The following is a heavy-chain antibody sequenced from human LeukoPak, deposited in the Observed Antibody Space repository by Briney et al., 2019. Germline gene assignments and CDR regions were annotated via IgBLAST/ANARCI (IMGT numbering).Heavy chain of an antibody. J-gene: IGHJ5*02. CDR2: IIPIFGTA. Sequence: SVKISCKASGGTFSSYAISWLRQAPGQGLEWMGGIIPIFGTANYAQKFQGRVTITADVSTSTAYMELSSLRSEDTAVYYGARIAVHASIYGWFAPWSQGTLVTVSS. CDR1: GGTFSSYA. CDR3: ARIAVHASIYGWFAP. V-gene: IGHV1-69*01. D-gene: IGHD6-19*01.